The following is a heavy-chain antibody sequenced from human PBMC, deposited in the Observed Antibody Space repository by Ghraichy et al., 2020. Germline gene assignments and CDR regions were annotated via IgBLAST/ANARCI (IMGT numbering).Heavy chain of an antibody. J-gene: IGHJ6*02. CDR3: ARADYYYYGMDV. CDR2: ISSSGSSI. V-gene: IGHV3-48*03. Sequence: GGSLRLSCAASGFTFRSYEMNWVRQAPGKGLEWVSYISSSGSSIHYADSVKGRFTISRDNAKNSLYLQLNSLRAEDTAVYYCARADYYYYGMDVWGQGTTVTVS. CDR1: GFTFRSYE.